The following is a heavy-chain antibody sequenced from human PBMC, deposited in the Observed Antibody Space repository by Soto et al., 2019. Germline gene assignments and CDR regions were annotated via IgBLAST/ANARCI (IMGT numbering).Heavy chain of an antibody. V-gene: IGHV3-30*18. D-gene: IGHD3-3*01. Sequence: QVQLVESGGGVVQPGRSLRLSCAASGFTFSTYGMHWVRQAPGKGLEWVAVISYDGRNIYYADSVKGRFTISRDNSKNTLYLQMNSLRDEDTAVYYCAKVLISLGATGNFCYDFWGQGTLVTVSS. J-gene: IGHJ4*02. CDR2: ISYDGRNI. CDR3: AKVLISLGATGNFCYDF. CDR1: GFTFSTYG.